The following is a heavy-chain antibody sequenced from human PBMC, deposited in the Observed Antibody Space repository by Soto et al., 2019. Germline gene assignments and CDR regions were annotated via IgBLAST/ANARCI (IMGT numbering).Heavy chain of an antibody. D-gene: IGHD5-18*01. CDR1: GFSFSSYW. CDR3: AKDSQLAWIPFFDI. V-gene: IGHV3-74*01. CDR2: INIDESRT. Sequence: PGGSLRLSCGASGFSFSSYWMHWVRQAPGKGLVWVSRINIDESRTNYADSVKGRFTISRDNSKNTLYLQMNSLRAEDTAVYYCAKDSQLAWIPFFDIWGKGTMVTVSS. J-gene: IGHJ3*02.